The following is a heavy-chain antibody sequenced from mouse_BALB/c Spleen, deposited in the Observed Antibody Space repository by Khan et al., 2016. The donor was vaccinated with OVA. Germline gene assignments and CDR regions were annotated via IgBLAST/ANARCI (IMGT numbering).Heavy chain of an antibody. CDR1: GFSLTSYA. J-gene: IGHJ1*01. CDR3: ANYGSSRRGNWYVDV. CDR2: IWGDGST. Sequence: QVQLKESGPGLVAPSQSLSITCTVSGFSLTSYAVSWVRQPPGKGLEWLGVIWGDGSTNFHSALKSRLNIINDNSNSQDFLKLNSLQTDDTATYYCANYGSSRRGNWYVDVWGAGTTVTVSS. D-gene: IGHD1-1*01. V-gene: IGHV2-3*01.